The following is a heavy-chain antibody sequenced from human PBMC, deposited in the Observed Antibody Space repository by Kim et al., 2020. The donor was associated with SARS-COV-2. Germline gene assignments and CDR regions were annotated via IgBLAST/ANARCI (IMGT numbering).Heavy chain of an antibody. V-gene: IGHV4-59*01. Sequence: YNPSLKSRVTISVDTSKNQFSLKLSSVTAADTAVYYCARDSVALGSAFDYWGQGTLVTVSS. CDR3: ARDSVALGSAFDY. J-gene: IGHJ4*02. D-gene: IGHD1-26*01.